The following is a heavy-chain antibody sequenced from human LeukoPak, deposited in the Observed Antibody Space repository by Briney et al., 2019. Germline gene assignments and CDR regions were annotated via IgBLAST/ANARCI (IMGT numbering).Heavy chain of an antibody. V-gene: IGHV1-46*03. Sequence: ASVKVSCKASGYTFTSYYKHWVRQAPAQGLEGMGIINPSGGSTSYAQKFHGRVTMTRDTSTSTVYMELSSLRSEDTAVYYCARAEIAAAGIVYFDYWGQGTLVTVSS. D-gene: IGHD6-13*01. CDR3: ARAEIAAAGIVYFDY. CDR2: INPSGGST. J-gene: IGHJ4*02. CDR1: GYTFTSYY.